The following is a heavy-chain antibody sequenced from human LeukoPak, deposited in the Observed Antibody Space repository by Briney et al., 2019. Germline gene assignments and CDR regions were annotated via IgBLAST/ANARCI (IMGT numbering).Heavy chain of an antibody. J-gene: IGHJ4*02. Sequence: GGSLRLSCAASGFTFSSYAMGWVRQAPGKGLEWVSAISGSGGSTYYADSVKGRFTISRDNSKNTLYLQMNSLRAEDTAVYYCAKVGGYGDYGPLDYWGQGTLVTVSS. V-gene: IGHV3-23*01. CDR3: AKVGGYGDYGPLDY. D-gene: IGHD4-17*01. CDR1: GFTFSSYA. CDR2: ISGSGGST.